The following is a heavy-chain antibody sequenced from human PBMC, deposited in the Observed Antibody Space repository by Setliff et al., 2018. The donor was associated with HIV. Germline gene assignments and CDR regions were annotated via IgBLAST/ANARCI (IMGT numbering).Heavy chain of an antibody. CDR2: IRSDESDK. CDR3: ARQPLHCSSINCYGAVYDN. D-gene: IGHD2-2*01. Sequence: GGSLRLSCAASGFTFSSYWMSWVRQAPGKGLEWVAFIRSDESDKHYADSVKGRFTISRDDSKNTLSLQMSSLRAEDTALYYCARQPLHCSSINCYGAVYDNWGQGTLVTVSS. V-gene: IGHV3-33*08. CDR1: GFTFSSYW. J-gene: IGHJ4*02.